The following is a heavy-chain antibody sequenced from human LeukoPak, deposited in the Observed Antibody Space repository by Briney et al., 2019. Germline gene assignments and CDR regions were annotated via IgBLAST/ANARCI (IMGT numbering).Heavy chain of an antibody. CDR1: GFTFSDYY. J-gene: IGHJ4*02. Sequence: KSGGSLRLSCAASGFTFSDYYMSRICQAPGKGLEWVSYISSSGSTIYYADSVKGRFTISRDNAKNSLYLQMNSLRAEDTAVYYCARGGSSGYSSSWYSTPRFDYWGQGTLVTVSS. CDR3: ARGGSSGYSSSWYSTPRFDY. V-gene: IGHV3-11*01. CDR2: ISSSGSTI. D-gene: IGHD6-13*01.